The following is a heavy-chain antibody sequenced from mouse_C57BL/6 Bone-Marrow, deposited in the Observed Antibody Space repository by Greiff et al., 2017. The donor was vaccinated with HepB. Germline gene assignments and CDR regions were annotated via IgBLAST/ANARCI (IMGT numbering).Heavy chain of an antibody. V-gene: IGHV2-9*01. CDR3: AKRGTTVGGPWYFDV. CDR1: GFSLTSYG. CDR2: IWGGGST. D-gene: IGHD1-1*01. Sequence: VKRVESGPGLVAPSQSLSITCTVSGFSLTSYGVDWVRQPPGKGLEWLGVIWGGGSTNYNSALMSRLSISKDNSKSQVFLKMNSLQTEDTAMYYCAKRGTTVGGPWYFDVWGTGTTVTVSS. J-gene: IGHJ1*03.